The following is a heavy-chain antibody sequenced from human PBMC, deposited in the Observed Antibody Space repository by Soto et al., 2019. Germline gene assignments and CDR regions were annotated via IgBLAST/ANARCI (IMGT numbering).Heavy chain of an antibody. Sequence: GGSLRLSCAASGFTFSSYAMSWVRQAPGKGLEWVSAISGSGGSTYYADSVKGRFTISRDNSKNTLYLQMNSLRAEDTAVYYCAKGSTINQDYYYYMDVWGKGTTVTVSS. CDR2: ISGSGGST. J-gene: IGHJ6*03. V-gene: IGHV3-23*01. D-gene: IGHD5-12*01. CDR3: AKGSTINQDYYYYMDV. CDR1: GFTFSSYA.